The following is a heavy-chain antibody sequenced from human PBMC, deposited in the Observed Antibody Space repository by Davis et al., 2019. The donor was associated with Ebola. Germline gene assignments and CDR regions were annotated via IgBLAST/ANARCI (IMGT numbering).Heavy chain of an antibody. Sequence: GESLKISCAAPGFTFSSYSMNWVRQAPGKGLEWVSYISSSSSTIYYADSVKGRFTISRDNAKNSLYLQMNSLRDEDTAVYYCARDSADLYCSGGSCYVSYYYGMDVWGQGTTVTVSS. CDR1: GFTFSSYS. J-gene: IGHJ6*02. CDR3: ARDSADLYCSGGSCYVSYYYGMDV. D-gene: IGHD2-15*01. V-gene: IGHV3-48*02. CDR2: ISSSSSTI.